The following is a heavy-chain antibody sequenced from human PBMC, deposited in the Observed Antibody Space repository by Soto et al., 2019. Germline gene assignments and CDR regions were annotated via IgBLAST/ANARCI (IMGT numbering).Heavy chain of an antibody. D-gene: IGHD6-6*01. CDR3: ATDEYSSSGYYYGMDV. V-gene: IGHV1-24*01. CDR1: GYTLTELS. J-gene: IGHJ6*02. Sequence: ASVKVSCKVSGYTLTELSMHWVRQAPGKGLEWMGGLDPEDGETIYAQKFQGRVTMTEDTSTDTAYMELSSLRSEDTAVYYCATDEYSSSGYYYGMDVWGQGTTVTVSS. CDR2: LDPEDGET.